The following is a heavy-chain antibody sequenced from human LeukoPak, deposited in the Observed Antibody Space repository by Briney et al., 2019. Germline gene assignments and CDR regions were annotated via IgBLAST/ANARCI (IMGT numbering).Heavy chain of an antibody. CDR2: IYYSGST. Sequence: SETLSLTCTVSGGSISSYYWSWIRQPPGKGLEWIGYIYYSGSTNYNPSLKSRVTISVDTSKNQFSLKLSSVTAADTAVYYCARLLTYYDFLSGPGADAFDIWGQGTMVTVSS. J-gene: IGHJ3*02. V-gene: IGHV4-59*08. CDR1: GGSISSYY. CDR3: ARLLTYYDFLSGPGADAFDI. D-gene: IGHD3-3*01.